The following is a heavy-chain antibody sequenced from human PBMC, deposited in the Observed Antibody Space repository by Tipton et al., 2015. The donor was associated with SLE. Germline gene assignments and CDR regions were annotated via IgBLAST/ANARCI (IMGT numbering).Heavy chain of an antibody. CDR2: IYSGGST. J-gene: IGHJ6*02. V-gene: IGHV4-59*11. D-gene: IGHD3-9*01. CDR1: GGSISSHY. Sequence: LRLSCAVSGGSISSHYWSWIRQSPGTGLEWIGYIYSGGSTNYNPSLKSRVTISVDTSKNQFSLNLNSVTAADTAVYYCARDSIYYDILTGYYDNDYYYGMDVWGQGTTVTVSS. CDR3: ARDSIYYDILTGYYDNDYYYGMDV.